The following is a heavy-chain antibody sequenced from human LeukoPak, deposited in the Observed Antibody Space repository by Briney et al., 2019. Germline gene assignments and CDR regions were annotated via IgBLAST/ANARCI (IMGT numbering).Heavy chain of an antibody. J-gene: IGHJ3*01. CDR1: GGSISSGGYS. Sequence: SQTLSLTCAVSGGSISSGGYSWSWIRQPPGKGLEWIGYIYHSGSTYCNPSLKSRVTISVDRSKNQFSLKLSSVTAADTAVYYCASSERGRYCSGGSCQPDAFDFWGQGTMVTVSS. D-gene: IGHD2-15*01. CDR2: IYHSGST. V-gene: IGHV4-30-2*01. CDR3: ASSERGRYCSGGSCQPDAFDF.